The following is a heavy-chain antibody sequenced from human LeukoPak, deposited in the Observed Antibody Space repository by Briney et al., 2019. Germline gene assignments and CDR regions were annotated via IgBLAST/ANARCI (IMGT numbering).Heavy chain of an antibody. D-gene: IGHD3-22*01. J-gene: IGHJ3*02. CDR3: ARDRDSSGYYFDAFDI. V-gene: IGHV1-18*01. Sequence: ASVKVSCKASGSTFLNYGVTWVRQAPGQGLEWMGWISAYNGNTNYAQKLQGRVTMTTDTSTTTAYMELRSLRSDDTAVYYCARDRDSSGYYFDAFDIWGQGTMVTVSS. CDR2: ISAYNGNT. CDR1: GSTFLNYG.